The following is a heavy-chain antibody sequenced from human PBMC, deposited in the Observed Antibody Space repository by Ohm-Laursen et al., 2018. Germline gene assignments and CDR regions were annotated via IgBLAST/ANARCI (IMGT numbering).Heavy chain of an antibody. Sequence: SLRLSCAASGFTFSNYGMHWVRQAPGQGLEWVAVISHDGGNKYYADSVKGRFTISRDNSKNTLYLQMNSLRAEDTAVYYCAKDRGSGLYYYYGMDVWGQGTTVTVSS. D-gene: IGHD6-19*01. V-gene: IGHV3-30*18. CDR2: ISHDGGNK. J-gene: IGHJ6*02. CDR1: GFTFSNYG. CDR3: AKDRGSGLYYYYGMDV.